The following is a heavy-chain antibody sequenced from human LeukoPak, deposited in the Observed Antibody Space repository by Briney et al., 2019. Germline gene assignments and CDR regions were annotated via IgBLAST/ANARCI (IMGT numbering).Heavy chain of an antibody. D-gene: IGHD1-1*01. CDR2: IIPRLDIA. Sequence: GASVKVSCKASGGIFGSHAISWVRQAPGQGLEWMGRIIPRLDIAIYAQMFQGRVTITADKATTTAYMELTSLRSEDTAVYYCARIRTGTTYYYAMDVWGQGTTVTVSS. CDR1: GGIFGSHA. V-gene: IGHV1-69*04. J-gene: IGHJ6*02. CDR3: ARIRTGTTYYYAMDV.